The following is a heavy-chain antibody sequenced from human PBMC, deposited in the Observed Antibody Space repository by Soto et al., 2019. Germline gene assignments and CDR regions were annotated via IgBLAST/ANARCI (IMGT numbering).Heavy chain of an antibody. V-gene: IGHV4-31*03. CDR1: GGSISSGGYY. Sequence: SETLSLTCTVSGGSISSGGYYWSWIRQHPGKGLEWIGYIYYSGGTYYNPSLKSRVTISVDTSKNQFSLKLSSVTAADTAVYYCARGGGQLPRGLHFDYWGQGTLVTVSS. CDR2: IYYSGGT. CDR3: ARGGGQLPRGLHFDY. J-gene: IGHJ4*02. D-gene: IGHD6-6*01.